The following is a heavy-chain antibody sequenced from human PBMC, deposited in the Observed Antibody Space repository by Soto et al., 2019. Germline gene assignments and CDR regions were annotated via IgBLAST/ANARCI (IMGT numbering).Heavy chain of an antibody. CDR1: GGTFRNHV. CDR2: IIPIIGTP. V-gene: IGHV1-69*13. D-gene: IGHD3-10*01. J-gene: IGHJ4*02. Sequence: SVKVSCKASGGTFRNHVFNWVRQAPGQGLEWMGGIIPIIGTPNYAQKFQGRVTITADASTNTVYLEVSSLRSQDTAVYYCARDLEFRDGNISHLDYWGQGTLVTVSS. CDR3: ARDLEFRDGNISHLDY.